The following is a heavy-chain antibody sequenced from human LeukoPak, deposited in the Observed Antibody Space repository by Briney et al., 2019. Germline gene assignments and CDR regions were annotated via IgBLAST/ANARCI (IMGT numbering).Heavy chain of an antibody. J-gene: IGHJ4*02. CDR1: GFTFSNYA. CDR3: AKLVVVSSPFDY. CDR2: IFNNGGSA. V-gene: IGHV3-23*01. Sequence: GGSLRLSCVVSGFTFSNYAMSWVRQAPGKGLEWVSSIFNNGGSASYADSVKGRFTISRDNSKSTLFLQMNSLRADDTAVYYCAKLVVVSSPFDYWGQGTLVSVSS. D-gene: IGHD3-10*01.